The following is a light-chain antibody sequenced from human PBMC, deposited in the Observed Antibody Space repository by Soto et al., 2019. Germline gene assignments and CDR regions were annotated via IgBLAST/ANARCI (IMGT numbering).Light chain of an antibody. CDR1: QSVSSSY. V-gene: IGKV3-20*01. Sequence: EVGLTQSPGTLSLSPGERATLSCRASQSVSSSYLAWYQQKPGQAPRLLIYGASSRATGIPDRFSGSGSGTDFTLTISRLEPEDFAVYYCQQYGGSPLSFGGGTKVEIK. CDR2: GAS. J-gene: IGKJ4*01. CDR3: QQYGGSPLS.